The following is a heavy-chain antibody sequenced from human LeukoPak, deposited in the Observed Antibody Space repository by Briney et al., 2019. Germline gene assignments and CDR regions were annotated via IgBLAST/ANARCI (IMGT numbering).Heavy chain of an antibody. Sequence: PSETLSLTCTVSGGSISSSSYYWGWIRQPPGTGLQWIGSIYYSGSTYYNPSLKSRVTISVDTSKNQFSLKLSSVTAADTAVYYCAREYYDFWSGPPNWFDPWGQGTLVTVSS. CDR3: AREYYDFWSGPPNWFDP. CDR1: GGSISSSSYY. J-gene: IGHJ5*02. CDR2: IYYSGST. V-gene: IGHV4-39*07. D-gene: IGHD3-3*01.